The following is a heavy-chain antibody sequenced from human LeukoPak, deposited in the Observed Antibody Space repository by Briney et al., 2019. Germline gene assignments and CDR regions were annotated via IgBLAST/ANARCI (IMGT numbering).Heavy chain of an antibody. CDR3: ARESRSRLRFLEWSNEYGMDV. V-gene: IGHV1-2*02. J-gene: IGHJ6*02. D-gene: IGHD3-3*01. Sequence: ASVKVSCKASGYTFTGYYMHWVRQAPGQGLEWMGWIKPSSGGTNYAQKFQGRVTMTRDTSISTAYMELSRLRSDDTAVYYCARESRSRLRFLEWSNEYGMDVWGQGTTVTVSS. CDR1: GYTFTGYY. CDR2: IKPSSGGT.